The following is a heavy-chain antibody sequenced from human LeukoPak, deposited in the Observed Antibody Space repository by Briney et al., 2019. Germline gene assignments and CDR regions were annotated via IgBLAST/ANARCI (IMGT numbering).Heavy chain of an antibody. J-gene: IGHJ4*02. V-gene: IGHV3-23*01. D-gene: IGHD1-26*01. CDR3: AKKEGGFDH. CDR2: ISGDADST. Sequence: GGSLRLSCAASGFTFSNNAMSWVRQAPGRGLEWVSAISGDADSTYYADSVKGRFTISRDNSKNTLYLQVNSLRADDTAVYYCAKKEGGFDHWGQGALVTVSS. CDR1: GFTFSNNA.